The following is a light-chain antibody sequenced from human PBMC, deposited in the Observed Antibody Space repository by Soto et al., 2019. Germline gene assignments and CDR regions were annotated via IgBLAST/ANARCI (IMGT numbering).Light chain of an antibody. CDR2: EVS. CDR3: SSYAGSNNLGV. CDR1: SSDVGGYNY. J-gene: IGLJ2*01. Sequence: QSVLTQPPSASGSPGQSVTISCTGTSSDVGGYNYVSWHQQHPGKAPKLMIYEVSKRPSGVPDRFSGSKSGNTASLTVSGLQAEDEADYYCSSYAGSNNLGVFGGGTQLTVL. V-gene: IGLV2-8*01.